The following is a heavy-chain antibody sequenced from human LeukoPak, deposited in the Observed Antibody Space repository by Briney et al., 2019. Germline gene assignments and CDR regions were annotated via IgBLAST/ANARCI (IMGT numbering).Heavy chain of an antibody. CDR3: ARQVGFDWCN. CDR1: GASVSGSNYY. Sequence: SETLSLTCAVSGASVSGSNYYWGWIRQPPGKGLEWIGSIYYSGSTYYNPSLKSRVTISVDTSKNQFSLKLSSVTAADTAVYYCARQVGFDWCNWGQGTLVTVSS. J-gene: IGHJ4*02. D-gene: IGHD3-9*01. CDR2: IYYSGST. V-gene: IGHV4-39*01.